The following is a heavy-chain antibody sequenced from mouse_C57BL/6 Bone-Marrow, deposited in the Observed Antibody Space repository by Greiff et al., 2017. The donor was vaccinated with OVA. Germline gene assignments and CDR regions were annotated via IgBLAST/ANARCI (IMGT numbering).Heavy chain of an antibody. CDR1: GYTFTSYG. V-gene: IGHV1-81*01. D-gene: IGHD2-3*01. Sequence: VQLQQSGAELARPGASVKLSCKASGYTFTSYGISWVKQRTGQGLEWIGEIYPRSGNTYYNEKFKGKATLTADKSSSPAYMELRSMTSEDSAVYFCARHGWLLRYFDYWGQGTTLTVSS. CDR2: IYPRSGNT. CDR3: ARHGWLLRYFDY. J-gene: IGHJ2*01.